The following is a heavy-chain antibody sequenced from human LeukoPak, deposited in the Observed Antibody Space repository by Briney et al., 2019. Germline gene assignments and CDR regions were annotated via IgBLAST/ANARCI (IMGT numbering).Heavy chain of an antibody. Sequence: GGSLRLSCAASGFTFSSYSMNWVRQAPGKGLEWVSSISSSSGYIYYADSVKGRFTISRDNAKNSLYLQMNSLRAEDTAVYYCARGQVGATGFDYWGQGTLVTVSS. J-gene: IGHJ4*02. D-gene: IGHD1-26*01. V-gene: IGHV3-21*01. CDR2: ISSSSGYI. CDR1: GFTFSSYS. CDR3: ARGQVGATGFDY.